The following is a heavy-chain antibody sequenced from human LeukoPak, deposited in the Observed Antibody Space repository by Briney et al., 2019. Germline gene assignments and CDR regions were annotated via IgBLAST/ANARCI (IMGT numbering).Heavy chain of an antibody. J-gene: IGHJ4*02. Sequence: SETLSLTCAVYNGSLSEYYWSWIRQPPGKGLEWIGEINHSGSTTYNPSLQSRVTMSVDTSKNQFSLEVSSVTAADTAVYYCAGWNAHYHFFDYWVPRILLTVSS. V-gene: IGHV4-34*01. CDR3: AGWNAHYHFFDY. CDR2: INHSGST. D-gene: IGHD4/OR15-4a*01. CDR1: NGSLSEYY.